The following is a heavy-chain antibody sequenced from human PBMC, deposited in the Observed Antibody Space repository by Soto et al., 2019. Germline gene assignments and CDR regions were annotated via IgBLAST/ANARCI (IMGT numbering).Heavy chain of an antibody. Sequence: SETLSLTCTVSGGSISSGGYYWSWIRQHPGKGLEWIGYIYYSGSTYYNPSLKSRVTISVDTSKNQFSLKLSSVTAADTAVYYCARDRRVAGTTISYYYGMDVWGQGTTVTVSS. CDR1: GGSISSGGYY. J-gene: IGHJ6*02. D-gene: IGHD1-7*01. CDR2: IYYSGST. V-gene: IGHV4-31*03. CDR3: ARDRRVAGTTISYYYGMDV.